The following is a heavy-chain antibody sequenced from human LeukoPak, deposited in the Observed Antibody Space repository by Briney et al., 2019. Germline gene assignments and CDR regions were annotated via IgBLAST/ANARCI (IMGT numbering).Heavy chain of an antibody. D-gene: IGHD2-15*01. CDR1: GGSISSGGYS. V-gene: IGHV4-30-2*01. J-gene: IGHJ4*02. CDR3: ARGGVCGNYFDY. CDR2: IYHSGST. Sequence: SETLSLTCAVSGGSISSGGYSWSWIRQPPGRGLEWIGYIYHSGSTYYNPSLKSRVTISVDRSKNQFSLKLSSVTAADTAVYYCARGGVCGNYFDYWGQGTLVTVSS.